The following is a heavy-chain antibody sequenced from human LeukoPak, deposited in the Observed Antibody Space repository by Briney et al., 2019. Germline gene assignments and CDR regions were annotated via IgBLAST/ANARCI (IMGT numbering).Heavy chain of an antibody. D-gene: IGHD7-27*01. Sequence: SETLSLTGTVSGGSSSSSSYYWGWIRQPPGKGLEWIGSIYYSGSTYYNPSLKSRVTISVDTSKNQFSLKLSSVTAADTAVYYCARAGWGSGFDYWGQGTLVTVSS. CDR1: GGSSSSSSYY. V-gene: IGHV4-39*07. J-gene: IGHJ4*02. CDR2: IYYSGST. CDR3: ARAGWGSGFDY.